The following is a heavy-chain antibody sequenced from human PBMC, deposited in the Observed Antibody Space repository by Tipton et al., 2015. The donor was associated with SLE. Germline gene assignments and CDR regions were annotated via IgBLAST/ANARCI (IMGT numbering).Heavy chain of an antibody. J-gene: IGHJ5*02. Sequence: QLVQSGAEVKRPGESLKISCKGYGYSFTNYWIAWVRQMPGKDLEWMGFIYPEDSDIRYSPSFQGQVSISADKSINTAYLQWSSLKASDTAMYFCARHDRGYDNWFDPWGQGTLVTVSS. CDR2: IYPEDSDI. CDR1: GYSFTNYW. CDR3: ARHDRGYDNWFDP. D-gene: IGHD6-13*01. V-gene: IGHV5-51*01.